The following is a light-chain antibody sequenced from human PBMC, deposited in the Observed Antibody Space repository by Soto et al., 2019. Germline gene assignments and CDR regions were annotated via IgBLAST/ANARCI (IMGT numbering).Light chain of an antibody. J-gene: IGLJ1*01. V-gene: IGLV2-14*03. CDR1: SNVVGHFNY. Sequence: LAQPASVSGSPGQSITISCTGTSNVVGHFNYVSWFQQHPGKAPKLLIFDVSNWPSGVSDRFSGSKSGNTASLTISGLQPEDEADYYCTSFTTSNTFVFGSGTKVTVL. CDR3: TSFTTSNTFV. CDR2: DVS.